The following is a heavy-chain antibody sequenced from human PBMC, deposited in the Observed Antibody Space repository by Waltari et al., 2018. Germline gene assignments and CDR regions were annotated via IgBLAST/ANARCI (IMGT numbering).Heavy chain of an antibody. CDR3: ASGKTNFAY. D-gene: IGHD1-1*01. CDR1: GGSISIYD. Sequence: QVQLQQWGPGLVKPSETLSLTCTVSGGSISIYDWSWHRQPPWKGLEWIGYIYSSGSTNYNTSLKSRVTISVDTSNNQFSLKLSSVTAADTAVYYCASGKTNFAYWGQGTLVTVSS. CDR2: IYSSGST. V-gene: IGHV4-59*13. J-gene: IGHJ4*02.